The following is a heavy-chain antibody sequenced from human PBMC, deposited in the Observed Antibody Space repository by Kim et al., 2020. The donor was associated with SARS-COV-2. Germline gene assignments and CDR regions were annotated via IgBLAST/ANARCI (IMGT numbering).Heavy chain of an antibody. Sequence: GGSLRLSCAASGFTFSSYGMHWVRQTPGKGLEWVAVISYDGSNKYYADSVKGRFTISRDNSKNTLYLQMNSLRAEDTAVYYCAKDQSIAAAGAWGYWGQGTLVTVSS. V-gene: IGHV3-30*18. CDR1: GFTFSSYG. CDR3: AKDQSIAAAGAWGY. D-gene: IGHD6-13*01. J-gene: IGHJ4*02. CDR2: ISYDGSNK.